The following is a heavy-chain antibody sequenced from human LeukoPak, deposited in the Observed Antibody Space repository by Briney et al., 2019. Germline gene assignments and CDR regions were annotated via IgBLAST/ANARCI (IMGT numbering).Heavy chain of an antibody. CDR2: IWYDGSNK. J-gene: IGHJ5*02. Sequence: GRSLRLSCAASGFTFSSYGMHWVRQAPGKGLEWVAVIWYDGSNKYYADSVKGRFTISRDNSKNTLYLQMNSLRAEDTAVYYCARDTEGEGATSFDPWGQGTLVTVSS. CDR1: GFTFSSYG. CDR3: ARDTEGEGATSFDP. D-gene: IGHD1-26*01. V-gene: IGHV3-33*01.